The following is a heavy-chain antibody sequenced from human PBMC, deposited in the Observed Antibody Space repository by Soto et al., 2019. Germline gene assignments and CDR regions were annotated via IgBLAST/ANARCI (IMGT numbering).Heavy chain of an antibody. J-gene: IGHJ6*02. V-gene: IGHV5-51*01. D-gene: IGHD2-2*02. CDR2: IYPGDSDI. Sequence: PGESLKISCKASGYSFTNYWIGWVRQMPGKGLEWMGFIYPGDSDIIYSPSFQGQVTISADKSISTAYLQWSSLKASDTAMYYCARWGLGGGIVVVPAAIVDYYYGMDVWGQGTTVTVSS. CDR3: ARWGLGGGIVVVPAAIVDYYYGMDV. CDR1: GYSFTNYW.